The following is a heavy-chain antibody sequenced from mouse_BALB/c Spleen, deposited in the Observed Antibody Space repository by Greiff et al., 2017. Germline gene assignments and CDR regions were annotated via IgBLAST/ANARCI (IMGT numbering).Heavy chain of an antibody. Sequence: EVHLVESGGGLVQPGGSLKLSCAASGFTFSSYGMSWVRQTPDKRLELVATINSNGGSTYYPDSVKGRFTISRDNAKNTLYLQMSSLKSEDTAMYYCAGAYDGYSPWFAYWGQGTLVTVSA. CDR1: GFTFSSYG. D-gene: IGHD2-3*01. V-gene: IGHV5-6-3*01. J-gene: IGHJ3*01. CDR3: AGAYDGYSPWFAY. CDR2: INSNGGST.